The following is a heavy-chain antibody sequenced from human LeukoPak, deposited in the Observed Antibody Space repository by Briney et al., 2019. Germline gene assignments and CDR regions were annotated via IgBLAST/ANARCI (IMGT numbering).Heavy chain of an antibody. D-gene: IGHD3-10*01. J-gene: IGHJ5*02. CDR3: ARDALWFGSPGWFDP. Sequence: GGSLRLSCAASGFTFSSYEMNWVRQAPGKGLEWVSYISSSGSTIYYADSVKGRFTISRDNAKNSLYLQMNSLRAEDTAVYYRARDALWFGSPGWFDPWGQGTLVTVSS. CDR1: GFTFSSYE. V-gene: IGHV3-48*03. CDR2: ISSSGSTI.